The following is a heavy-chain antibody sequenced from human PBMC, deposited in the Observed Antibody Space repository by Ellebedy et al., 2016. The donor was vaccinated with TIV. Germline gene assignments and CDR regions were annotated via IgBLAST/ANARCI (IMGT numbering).Heavy chain of an antibody. V-gene: IGHV3-21*01. CDR1: GFTFSSHT. CDR2: ISSSSSYI. J-gene: IGHJ4*02. D-gene: IGHD1-7*01. Sequence: PGGSLRLSCAASGFTFSSHTMNRVRQAPGKVLEWVSAISSSSSYIFYVDSVKGRFTIARDNAKNSLYLQMNSLRAEDTAVYYCARGGGMTGTTVAFGYWGQGTLVTVSS. CDR3: ARGGGMTGTTVAFGY.